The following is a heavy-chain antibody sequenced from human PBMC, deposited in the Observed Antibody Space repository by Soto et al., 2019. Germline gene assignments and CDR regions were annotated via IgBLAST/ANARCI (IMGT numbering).Heavy chain of an antibody. Sequence: GGSLRLSCAASGFTFSRFWMHWVRQVPGKGLLWVSHINPDGSNTAYADSVKGRFAISRDNARNTLYLELNTLRVEDTAFYYCTRAFYDFQTCDYWRQRTLVTVPS. CDR3: TRAFYDFQTCDY. J-gene: IGHJ4*02. V-gene: IGHV3-74*01. CDR1: GFTFSRFW. CDR2: INPDGSNT. D-gene: IGHD3-3*01.